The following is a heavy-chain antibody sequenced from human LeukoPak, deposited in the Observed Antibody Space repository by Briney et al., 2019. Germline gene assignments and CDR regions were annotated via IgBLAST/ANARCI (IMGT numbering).Heavy chain of an antibody. CDR1: GFTFSSYW. J-gene: IGHJ4*02. CDR2: ISPNGREK. D-gene: IGHD5-12*01. V-gene: IGHV3-7*01. Sequence: PGGSLRLSCAASGFTFSSYWMSWVRQAPGKGLEWVANISPNGREKYYLDSMKGRFAISRDNAKNSLYLQMNSLRDEVTAVYYCARQATISYYFDQRGQGTLVTVSS. CDR3: ARQATISYYFDQ.